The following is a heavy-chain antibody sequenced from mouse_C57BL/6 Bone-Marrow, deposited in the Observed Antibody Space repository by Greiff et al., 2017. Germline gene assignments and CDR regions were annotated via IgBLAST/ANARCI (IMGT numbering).Heavy chain of an antibody. CDR3: ARHYYSYY. Sequence: EVHLVESGGDLVKPGGSLKLSCAASGFTFSSYGMSWVRQTPDKRLEWVATISSGGSYTYYPDSVKGRFTISRDNAKNTLYLQMSSLKSEDTAMYYCARHYYSYYWGQGTTLTVSS. CDR2: ISSGGSYT. CDR1: GFTFSSYG. D-gene: IGHD1-1*01. J-gene: IGHJ2*01. V-gene: IGHV5-6*01.